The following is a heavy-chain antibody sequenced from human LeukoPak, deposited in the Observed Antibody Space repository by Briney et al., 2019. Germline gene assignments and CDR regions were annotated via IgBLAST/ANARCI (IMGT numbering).Heavy chain of an antibody. CDR1: GYTFTGYY. D-gene: IGHD2-8*01. J-gene: IGHJ5*02. V-gene: IGHV1-2*06. Sequence: ASVKVSCKVSGYTFTGYYMHWVRQAPGQGLEWMGRINPNSGGTNYAQKFQGRVTMTRDTSISTAYMELSRLRSDDTAVYYCARGRMVYAMGFDPWGQGTLVTVSS. CDR2: INPNSGGT. CDR3: ARGRMVYAMGFDP.